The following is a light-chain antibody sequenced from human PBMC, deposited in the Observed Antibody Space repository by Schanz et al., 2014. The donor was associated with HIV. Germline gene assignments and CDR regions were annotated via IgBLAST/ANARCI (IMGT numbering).Light chain of an antibody. CDR2: AAS. Sequence: DIQLTQSPSTLSASVGDRVTITCRASQSISSWLAWYQQKPGKAPKLLIYAASSLQSGVPSRFSASGSETEFTLTISSLQPDDYATYYCLQYHAFPWTFGQGTNVDVK. J-gene: IGKJ1*01. CDR3: LQYHAFPWT. CDR1: QSISSW. V-gene: IGKV1-5*01.